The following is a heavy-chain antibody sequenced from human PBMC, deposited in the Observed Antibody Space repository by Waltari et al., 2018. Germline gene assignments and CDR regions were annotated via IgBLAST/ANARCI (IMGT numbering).Heavy chain of an antibody. CDR3: ARGAWVAKDY. Sequence: QVQLVESGGGVVQPGRSLRLSCAASGFTFSSYALHWVRQAPGKGLEWVAVISYDGSNKYYADSVKGRFTISRDNSKNTLYLQMNSLRAEDTAVYYCARGAWVAKDYWGQGTLVTVSS. J-gene: IGHJ4*02. D-gene: IGHD5-12*01. CDR2: ISYDGSNK. V-gene: IGHV3-30-3*01. CDR1: GFTFSSYA.